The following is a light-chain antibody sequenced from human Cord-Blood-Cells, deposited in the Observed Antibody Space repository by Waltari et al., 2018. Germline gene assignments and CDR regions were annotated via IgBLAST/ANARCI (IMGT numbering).Light chain of an antibody. V-gene: IGLV1-40*01. CDR3: QSYDSSLSGYV. Sequence: QSVLTQPPSVSGAPGQRVTISRTWSSSNSRAGYDVHRYQQLPGTAPKLLIYGNSNRPSGVPDRFSGSKSGTSASLAITGLQAEDEADYYCQSYDSSLSGYVFGTGTKVTVL. J-gene: IGLJ1*01. CDR1: SSNSRAGYD. CDR2: GNS.